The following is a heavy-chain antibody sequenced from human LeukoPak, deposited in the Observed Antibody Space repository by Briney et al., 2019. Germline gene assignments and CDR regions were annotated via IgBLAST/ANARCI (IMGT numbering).Heavy chain of an antibody. V-gene: IGHV4-59*01. Sequence: SETLSLTCTVSGDSISDYYWSWIRQSPEKGLEWIGEVYYSGSTHYNPSLKTRVTISLDRSHNQFSLRLTSVTAADTAVYYCARELDGNGGWFDPWGQGTLVTVSS. CDR3: ARELDGNGGWFDP. D-gene: IGHD5-24*01. CDR1: GDSISDYY. J-gene: IGHJ5*02. CDR2: VYYSGST.